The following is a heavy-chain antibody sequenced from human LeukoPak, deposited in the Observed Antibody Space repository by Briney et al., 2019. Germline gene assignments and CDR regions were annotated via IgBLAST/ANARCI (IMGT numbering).Heavy chain of an antibody. CDR3: ARNGDSPPVDYFDY. CDR2: VSSSSSTM. D-gene: IGHD4-17*01. Sequence: PGGSLRLSCAASGFTFSSYSMNWVRQAPGKGLEWVSYVSSSSSTMYYADSVKGRFTISRDNAQNSLYLQMNSLRAEDTAVYYCARNGDSPPVDYFDYWGQGTLVTVSA. V-gene: IGHV3-48*01. J-gene: IGHJ4*02. CDR1: GFTFSSYS.